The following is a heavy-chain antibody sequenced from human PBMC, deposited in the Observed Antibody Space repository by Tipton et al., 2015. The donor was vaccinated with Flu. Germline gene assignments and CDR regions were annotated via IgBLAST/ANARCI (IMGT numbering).Heavy chain of an antibody. CDR3: ARDLGSSGSFDY. J-gene: IGHJ4*02. D-gene: IGHD6-13*01. V-gene: IGHV4-61*02. Sequence: LSCIVSGGSISSGSYFWSWIRQPAGKGLQWIGRIYTDGRTNYNPSLESRVSISVDTSKNQFSLKLSSVTAADTAVYYCARDLGSSGSFDYWGQGTLVTVSS. CDR2: IYTDGRT. CDR1: GGSISSGSYF.